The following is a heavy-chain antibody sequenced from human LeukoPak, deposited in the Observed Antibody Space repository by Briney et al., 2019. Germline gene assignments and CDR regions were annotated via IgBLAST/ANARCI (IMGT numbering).Heavy chain of an antibody. Sequence: GGSLRLSCAASGFPFSGSAMHWVRKASGKGLEWLGRIRSKADSYTTAYAASVKGRFIVSRDDSKNTAYLQMNSLKTEDTAVYYCRAAADLNDYWGQGTLVTVSS. J-gene: IGHJ4*02. CDR3: RAAADLNDY. V-gene: IGHV3-73*01. D-gene: IGHD6-13*01. CDR1: GFPFSGSA. CDR2: IRSKADSYTT.